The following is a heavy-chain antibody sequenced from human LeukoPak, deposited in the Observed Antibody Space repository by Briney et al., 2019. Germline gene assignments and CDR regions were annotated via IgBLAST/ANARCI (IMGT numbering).Heavy chain of an antibody. CDR2: ISTYNGNT. D-gene: IGHD6-19*01. Sequence: ASVKVSCKASGYTFTSYGINWVRQAPGQGLEWMGWISTYNGNTDYAQKLQGRLTMTTDTSTSTAYMELRSLRSDDTAVYYCATGIAVAGTVGYFDYWGQGTLVTVSS. CDR1: GYTFTSYG. CDR3: ATGIAVAGTVGYFDY. J-gene: IGHJ4*02. V-gene: IGHV1-18*04.